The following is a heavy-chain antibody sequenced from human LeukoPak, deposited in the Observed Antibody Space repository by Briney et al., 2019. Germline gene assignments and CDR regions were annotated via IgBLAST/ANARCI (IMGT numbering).Heavy chain of an antibody. CDR3: ARRTRYYDSSGYYRRGDNWFDP. CDR2: INHSGST. J-gene: IGHJ5*02. CDR1: GGSFSGYY. V-gene: IGHV4-34*01. Sequence: PSETLSLTCAVYGGSFSGYYWSWIRQPPGKGLEWIGEINHSGSTNYNPSLKSRVTISVDPSKNQFSLKLSSVTAADTAVYYCARRTRYYDSSGYYRRGDNWFDPWGQGTLVTVSS. D-gene: IGHD3-22*01.